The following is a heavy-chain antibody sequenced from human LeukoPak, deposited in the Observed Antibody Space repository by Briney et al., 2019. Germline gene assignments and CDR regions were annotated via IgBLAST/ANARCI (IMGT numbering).Heavy chain of an antibody. Sequence: ASVKVSCKASGYTFTSYDINWVRQATEQGLEWMGWMNPNSGNTGYAQKFQGRVTMTRNTSISTAYMELSSLRSEDTAVYYCARGQYYYDSSGYYYRNPWGQGTLVTVSS. CDR2: MNPNSGNT. V-gene: IGHV1-8*01. D-gene: IGHD3-22*01. CDR3: ARGQYYYDSSGYYYRNP. CDR1: GYTFTSYD. J-gene: IGHJ5*02.